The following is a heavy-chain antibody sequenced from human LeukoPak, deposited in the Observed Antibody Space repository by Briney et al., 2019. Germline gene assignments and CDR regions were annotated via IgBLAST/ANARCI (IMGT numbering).Heavy chain of an antibody. CDR3: AKGNRYDSSGYFLYDAFDM. CDR2: TSWNSGSI. CDR1: GFTFDDYA. Sequence: GGSLRLSCAASGFTFDDYAMHWVRQAPGKGLEWVSGTSWNSGSIGYADSVKGRFTISSDNAKNSLYLQMNSLRAEDTALYYCAKGNRYDSSGYFLYDAFDMWGQGTMVTVSS. D-gene: IGHD3-22*01. J-gene: IGHJ3*02. V-gene: IGHV3-9*01.